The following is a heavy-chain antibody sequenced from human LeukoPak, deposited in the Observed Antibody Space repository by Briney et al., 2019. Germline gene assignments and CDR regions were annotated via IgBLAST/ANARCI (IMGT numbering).Heavy chain of an antibody. CDR3: VKVLAPNSSGYYPFDY. V-gene: IGHV3-64D*06. J-gene: IGHJ4*02. D-gene: IGHD3-22*01. CDR1: GFTFSSYA. CDR2: ISSNGGST. Sequence: GGSLRLSCSASGFTFSSYAMHWVRQAPGKGLEYVSAISSNGGSTYYADSVKGRFTISRDNSKNTLYLQMSSLRAEDTAVYYCVKVLAPNSSGYYPFDYWGQGTLVTVSS.